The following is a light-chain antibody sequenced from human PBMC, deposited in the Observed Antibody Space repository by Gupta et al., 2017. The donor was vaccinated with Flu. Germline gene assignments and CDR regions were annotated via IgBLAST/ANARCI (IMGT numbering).Light chain of an antibody. CDR1: SSDVGGYNY. Sequence: QSALTKPASVSGSPGQSITISCTGTSSDVGGYNYVSWYQQHPGKAPKLMIYEVSNRPSGVSNRFSGSKSGNTASLTISGLQAEDEADYYCSSYTSSSTLWVFGGGTKLTVL. V-gene: IGLV2-14*01. J-gene: IGLJ3*02. CDR3: SSYTSSSTLWV. CDR2: EVS.